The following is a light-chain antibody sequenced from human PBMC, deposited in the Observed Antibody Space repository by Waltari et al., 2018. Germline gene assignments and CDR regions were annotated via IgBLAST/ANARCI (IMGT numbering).Light chain of an antibody. CDR3: SSYTTSATWV. CDR1: SSDIGVYNY. J-gene: IGLJ3*02. Sequence: QSALTQPASVSGSPGQSITISCTGTSSDIGVYNYVSWYQQHPGKAPRLMIYAVSKRPPGVSNRFSGSKSGKTASLTISVLQAEDEADYFCSSYTTSATWVFGGGTKLTVL. CDR2: AVS. V-gene: IGLV2-14*01.